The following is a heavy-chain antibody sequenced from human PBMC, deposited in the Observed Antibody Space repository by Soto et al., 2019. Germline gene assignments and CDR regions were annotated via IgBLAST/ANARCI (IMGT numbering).Heavy chain of an antibody. V-gene: IGHV1-8*01. J-gene: IGHJ6*02. CDR1: EYTFSDFD. CDR2: MNAKSGDT. Sequence: QAHLEQSGAELKRPGASVKVSCKASEYTFSDFDINWLRQASGQGPEWMGWMNAKSGDTFFAQRFQGKFNMTWDTSLSTAYMEVGSLTSDDTAIYYCARGNPFNYAGFDVWGQGTTVAVSS. D-gene: IGHD3-16*01. CDR3: ARGNPFNYAGFDV.